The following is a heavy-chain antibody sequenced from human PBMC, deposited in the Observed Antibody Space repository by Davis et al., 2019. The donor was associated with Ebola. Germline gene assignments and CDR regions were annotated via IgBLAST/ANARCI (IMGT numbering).Heavy chain of an antibody. J-gene: IGHJ4*02. CDR2: IYYSGST. Sequence: PSETLSLTCTVSGGSISSSSYYWGWIRQPPGKGLEWIGSIYYSGSTYYNPSLKSRVTISVDTSKNQFSLKLSSVTAADTAVYYCARLLRANFDYWGQGTLVTVSS. CDR3: ARLLRANFDY. V-gene: IGHV4-39*01. CDR1: GGSISSSSYY. D-gene: IGHD5-12*01.